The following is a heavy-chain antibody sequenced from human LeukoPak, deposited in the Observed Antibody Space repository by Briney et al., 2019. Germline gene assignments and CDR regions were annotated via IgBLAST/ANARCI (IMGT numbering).Heavy chain of an antibody. CDR3: ARGLDRLRLGELPDPSPFDY. CDR1: GGTFSSYT. Sequence: SVKVSCKASGGTFSSYTISWVRQAPGQGLEWMGRIIPIFGIANYAEKFQGRVTITADKSTSTGYMEQSSLRSEDTAVYYCARGLDRLRLGELPDPSPFDYWGQGTLVTVSS. D-gene: IGHD3-16*01. V-gene: IGHV1-69*02. CDR2: IIPIFGIA. J-gene: IGHJ4*02.